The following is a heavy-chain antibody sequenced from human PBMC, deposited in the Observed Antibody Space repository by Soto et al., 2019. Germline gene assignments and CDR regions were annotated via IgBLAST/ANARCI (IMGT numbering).Heavy chain of an antibody. D-gene: IGHD2-21*01. Sequence: ASVKVSCKASGYTFTNYAMHWVRQAPGQRLEWMGWINAGNGNTKYSKKLQGRVNITRDTSASTAYMELSSLRSEDTAVYYCASPNPQRGSGFLFDYWGQGTLVTVSS. CDR3: ASPNPQRGSGFLFDY. J-gene: IGHJ4*02. V-gene: IGHV1-3*01. CDR1: GYTFTNYA. CDR2: INAGNGNT.